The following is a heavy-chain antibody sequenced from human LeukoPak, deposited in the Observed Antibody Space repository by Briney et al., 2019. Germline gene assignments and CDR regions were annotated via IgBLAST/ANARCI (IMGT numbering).Heavy chain of an antibody. J-gene: IGHJ4*02. CDR1: GFTFSTYA. V-gene: IGHV3-23*01. D-gene: IGHD2/OR15-2a*01. CDR2: ISCHGGST. Sequence: GGSLRLSCVASGFTFSTYALAWVRQAPGKGLEWVSGISCHGGSTYYADSVKGRFTVSRDKSKNTLHLQMNSLSAEDTAIYYCAKAEYTAANSLFDDWGQGTPVTVSS. CDR3: AKAEYTAANSLFDD.